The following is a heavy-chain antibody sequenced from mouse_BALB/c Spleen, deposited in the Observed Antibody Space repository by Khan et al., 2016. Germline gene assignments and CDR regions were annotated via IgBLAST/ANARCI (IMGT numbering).Heavy chain of an antibody. CDR2: ISYSGST. J-gene: IGHJ2*01. V-gene: IGHV3-2*02. Sequence: EVQLQESGPGLVKPSQSLSLTCTVTGFSITSDYAWNWIRQFPGNKLEWMGYISYSGSTSYNPSLKSRISITRDTSKNQFFLLLNSVTTEDTATYYCARSEENYYGRSYDYGSHDTNLTVSS. CDR1: GFSITSDYA. CDR3: ARSEENYYGRSYDY. D-gene: IGHD1-1*01.